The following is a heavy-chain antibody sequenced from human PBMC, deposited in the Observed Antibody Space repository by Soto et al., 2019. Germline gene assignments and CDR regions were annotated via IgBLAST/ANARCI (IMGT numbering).Heavy chain of an antibody. CDR3: ARTIVAAGGRRYFDL. J-gene: IGHJ2*01. CDR2: INSSSSYT. D-gene: IGHD6-13*01. V-gene: IGHV3-11*05. Sequence: QVQLVESGGGLVKPGGSLRLSCAASGFTFSDYYMSWIRQAPGKGLEWVSYINSSSSYTNYADSVKGRFTISRDNAKNSLYLQMNSLRAEDTSVYYCARTIVAAGGRRYFDLWGSGTLVTVSS. CDR1: GFTFSDYY.